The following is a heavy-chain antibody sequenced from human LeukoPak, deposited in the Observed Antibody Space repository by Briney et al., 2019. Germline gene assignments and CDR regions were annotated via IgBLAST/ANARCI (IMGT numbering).Heavy chain of an antibody. J-gene: IGHJ4*02. D-gene: IGHD3-22*01. CDR3: ARELPDVYYDSSGLPDY. Sequence: APVKVSCKASGYTFTSYYMHWVRQAPGQGLEWMGIINPSGGSTSYAQKFQGRVTMTRDTSTSTVYMELSSLRSEDTAVYYCARELPDVYYDSSGLPDYWGQGTLVTVSS. CDR1: GYTFTSYY. V-gene: IGHV1-46*01. CDR2: INPSGGST.